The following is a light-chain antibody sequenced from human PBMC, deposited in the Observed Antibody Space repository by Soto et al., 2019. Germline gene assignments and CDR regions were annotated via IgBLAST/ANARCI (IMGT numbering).Light chain of an antibody. CDR3: AAWDASLNAVV. Sequence: QSVLTQPPSASGTPGQRVTISCTGSSSNIGRNTVNWYQGLPGTAPKLLMSNNNQRPSGVPDRFSGSKSGTSASLAISGLQSEDEADYYCAAWDASLNAVVFGGGTQLTVL. CDR1: SSNIGRNT. J-gene: IGLJ2*01. V-gene: IGLV1-44*01. CDR2: NNN.